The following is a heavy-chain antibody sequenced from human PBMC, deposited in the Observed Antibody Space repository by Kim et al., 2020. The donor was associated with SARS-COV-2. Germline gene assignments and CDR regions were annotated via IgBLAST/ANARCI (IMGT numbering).Heavy chain of an antibody. CDR1: GFTVSSNY. CDR2: IYSGGST. J-gene: IGHJ3*02. D-gene: IGHD3-10*01. Sequence: GGSLRLSCAASGFTVSSNYMSWVRQAPGKGLEWVSVIYSGGSTYYADSVKGRFTISRDNSKNTLYLQMNSLRAEDTAVYYCARDKPHYYGSGSYRSPMDAFDIWGQGTMVTVSS. CDR3: ARDKPHYYGSGSYRSPMDAFDI. V-gene: IGHV3-53*01.